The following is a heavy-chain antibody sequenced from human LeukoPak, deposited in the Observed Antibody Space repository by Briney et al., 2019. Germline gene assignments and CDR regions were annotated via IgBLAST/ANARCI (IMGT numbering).Heavy chain of an antibody. J-gene: IGHJ5*02. CDR1: GASVSSASY. Sequence: SETLSLTCTVSGASVSSASYWTWIRQPPGKGVEWIAHIYNGVNTNYNPSLKSRVTISVDTSKNQFSLRLNSLTAADTAVYYCARSRAFNSGAFDPWGQGSLVTVSS. V-gene: IGHV4-61*01. D-gene: IGHD1-26*01. CDR2: IYNGVNT. CDR3: ARSRAFNSGAFDP.